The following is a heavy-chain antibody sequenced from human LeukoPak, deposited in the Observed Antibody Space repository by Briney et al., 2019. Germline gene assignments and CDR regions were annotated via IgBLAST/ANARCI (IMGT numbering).Heavy chain of an antibody. CDR2: ISGSGGST. CDR3: AKRAVPTAATPWFDP. Sequence: PGASLRLSCGASGFTFSSYAMSWVRQAPGKGLEWVSSISGSGGSTYYADPVKGRFTISRDNSKNTLYLQMNSLRAEDTAVYYCAKRAVPTAATPWFDPWGQGTLVIVSS. J-gene: IGHJ5*02. D-gene: IGHD2-15*01. CDR1: GFTFSSYA. V-gene: IGHV3-23*01.